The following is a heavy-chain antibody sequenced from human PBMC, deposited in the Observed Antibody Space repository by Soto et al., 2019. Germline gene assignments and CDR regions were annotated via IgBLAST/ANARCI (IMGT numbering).Heavy chain of an antibody. Sequence: PGGSLRLSCAASGFTFSSYSMNWVRQAPGKGLEWVSSISSSSSYTNYADSVKGRFTISRDNAKNSLYLQMNSLRAEDTAVYYCARRTWFDPWGQGTLVTVSS. V-gene: IGHV3-21*04. CDR1: GFTFSSYS. CDR3: ARRTWFDP. CDR2: ISSSSSYT. J-gene: IGHJ5*02.